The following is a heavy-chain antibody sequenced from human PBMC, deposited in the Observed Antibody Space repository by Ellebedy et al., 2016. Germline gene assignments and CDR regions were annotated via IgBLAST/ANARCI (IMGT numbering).Heavy chain of an antibody. Sequence: GESLKISXAASGFTFSSYWMSWVRQAPGKGLEWVANIKQDGSEKYYVDSVKGRFTISRDNAKNSLYLQMNSLRAEDTAVYYCARGAGYSSGWYSTPLSYYYGMDVWGQGTTVTVSS. CDR3: ARGAGYSSGWYSTPLSYYYGMDV. V-gene: IGHV3-7*01. J-gene: IGHJ6*02. CDR1: GFTFSSYW. CDR2: IKQDGSEK. D-gene: IGHD6-19*01.